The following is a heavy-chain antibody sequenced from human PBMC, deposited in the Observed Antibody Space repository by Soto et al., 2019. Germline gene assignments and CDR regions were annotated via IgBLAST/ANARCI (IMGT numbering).Heavy chain of an antibody. Sequence: QVQLVESGGGVVQPGRSLRLSCAASGFTFSSYGMHWVRQAPGKGLEWVAVIWYDGSNKYYADSVKGRFTISRDNSKNTLYLRMNSLRAEDTAVYYCARTPSSIAARNNWFDPWGQGTLVTVSS. J-gene: IGHJ5*02. CDR3: ARTPSSIAARNNWFDP. V-gene: IGHV3-33*01. CDR1: GFTFSSYG. CDR2: IWYDGSNK. D-gene: IGHD6-6*01.